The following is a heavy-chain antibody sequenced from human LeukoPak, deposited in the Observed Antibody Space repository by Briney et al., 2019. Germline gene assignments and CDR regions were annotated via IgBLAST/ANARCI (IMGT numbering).Heavy chain of an antibody. V-gene: IGHV4-34*01. CDR3: ARGTTVTTFQAGTYYYYYIDV. CDR1: GGSFNGHH. D-gene: IGHD4-17*01. J-gene: IGHJ6*03. Sequence: SGTLSLTCAVYGGSFNGHHWTWIRQAPGKGLEWIGEIKHSGSTNYNPSPKSRVTISVDTSKNHFSLKLSSVTAADTALYYCARGTTVTTFQAGTYYYYYIDVWGKGTTVAVSS. CDR2: IKHSGST.